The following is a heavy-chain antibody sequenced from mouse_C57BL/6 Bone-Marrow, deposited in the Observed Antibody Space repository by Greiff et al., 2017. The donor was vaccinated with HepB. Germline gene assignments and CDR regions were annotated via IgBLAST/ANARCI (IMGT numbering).Heavy chain of an antibody. CDR2: INPNNGGT. D-gene: IGHD6-1*01. CDR3: ARDVSPYYAMDY. J-gene: IGHJ4*01. CDR1: GYTFTDYN. V-gene: IGHV1-18*01. Sequence: EVKVVESGPELVKPGASVKIPCKASGYTFTDYNMDWVKQSHGKSLEWIGDINPNNGGTIYNQKFKGKATLTVDKSSSTAYMELRSLTSEDTAVYYCARDVSPYYAMDYWGQGTSVTVSS.